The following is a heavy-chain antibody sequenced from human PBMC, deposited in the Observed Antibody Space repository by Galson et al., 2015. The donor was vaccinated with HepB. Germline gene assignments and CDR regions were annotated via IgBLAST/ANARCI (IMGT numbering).Heavy chain of an antibody. Sequence: SLRLSCAASGFTFSYYSMTWVRQAPGKGLEWVSSISSSSTYIYYSDSMKGRFTIARDNAKNSLYLEMNSLRAEDTGLYYCARDAYDSRSSPMDHWGQGTLVTVSS. CDR1: GFTFSYYS. D-gene: IGHD3-22*01. CDR3: ARDAYDSRSSPMDH. J-gene: IGHJ4*02. V-gene: IGHV3-21*01. CDR2: ISSSSTYI.